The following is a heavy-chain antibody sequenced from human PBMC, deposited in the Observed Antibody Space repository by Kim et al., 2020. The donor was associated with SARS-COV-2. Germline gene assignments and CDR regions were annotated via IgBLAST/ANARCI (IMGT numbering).Heavy chain of an antibody. J-gene: IGHJ6*02. CDR1: GFTFSSYA. CDR2: ISYDGSNK. CDR3: ARLKVGEGVVVTATLQEEPDV. Sequence: GGSLRLSCAASGFTFSSYAMHWVRQAPGKGLEWVAVISYDGSNKYYADSVKGRFTISRDNSKNTLYLQMNSLRAEDTAVYYCARLKVGEGVVVTATLQEEPDVSGQRTTCSLSS. D-gene: IGHD2-21*02. V-gene: IGHV3-30-3*01.